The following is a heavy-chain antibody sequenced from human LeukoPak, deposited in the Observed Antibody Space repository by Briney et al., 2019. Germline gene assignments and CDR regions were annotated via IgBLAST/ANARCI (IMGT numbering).Heavy chain of an antibody. J-gene: IGHJ5*02. CDR3: ARADRLHGGPYLIGP. Sequence: ASVKVSCKASGYSFTDYYMHWVRQAPGQGLEWMGWINPNSGGTNSAQKFQGRVTMTRDTSITTVYMEVSWLASDDTAIYYCARADRLHGGPYLIGPWGQGTLVTVSS. V-gene: IGHV1-2*02. D-gene: IGHD2-21*01. CDR1: GYSFTDYY. CDR2: INPNSGGT.